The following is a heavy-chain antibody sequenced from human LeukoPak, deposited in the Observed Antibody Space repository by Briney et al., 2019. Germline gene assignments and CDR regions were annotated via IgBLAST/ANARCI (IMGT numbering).Heavy chain of an antibody. D-gene: IGHD6-6*01. CDR1: GFTFSSYA. Sequence: PGGSLRLSCAASGFTFSSYAMHWVRQAPGKGLEWVAVISYDGGNEYYADSMKGRFTISRDNSKNTLYLQMNNLRAEDTAVCYCARDRGSSWFDPWGQGTLVTVSS. CDR2: ISYDGGNE. J-gene: IGHJ5*02. V-gene: IGHV3-30-3*01. CDR3: ARDRGSSWFDP.